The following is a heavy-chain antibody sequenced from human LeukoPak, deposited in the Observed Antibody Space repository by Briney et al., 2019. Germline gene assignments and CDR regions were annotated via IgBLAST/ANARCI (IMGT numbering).Heavy chain of an antibody. Sequence: GWSLRLSCAASGFTFDDYAMHWVRQAPGKGLEWVSGISWNSGSIGYADSVKGRFTISRDNAKNSLYLQMNSLRAEDTALYYCAKETGYSSSWLDYWGQGTLVTVSS. J-gene: IGHJ4*02. CDR2: ISWNSGSI. V-gene: IGHV3-9*01. CDR3: AKETGYSSSWLDY. D-gene: IGHD6-13*01. CDR1: GFTFDDYA.